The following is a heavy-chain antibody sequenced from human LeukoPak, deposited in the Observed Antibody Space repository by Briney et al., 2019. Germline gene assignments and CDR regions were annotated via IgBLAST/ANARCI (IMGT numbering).Heavy chain of an antibody. J-gene: IGHJ6*03. CDR1: GFTFSSYW. Sequence: GGSLRLSCAASGFTFSSYWINWVRQAPGKGLEWVANINEDGSEKYYVGSVKGRFTISRDNAKNSLYLQMNSLTAEDTAIYYCARDYMDVWGQGTTVTVSS. V-gene: IGHV3-7*01. CDR2: INEDGSEK. CDR3: ARDYMDV.